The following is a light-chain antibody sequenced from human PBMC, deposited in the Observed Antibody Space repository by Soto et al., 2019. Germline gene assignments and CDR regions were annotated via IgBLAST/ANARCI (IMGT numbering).Light chain of an antibody. CDR3: QQYDSYSLT. J-gene: IGKJ4*01. Sequence: DIQMTQSPSTLSASVGDRVTITCRASQSINSWLAWYQHKPGKAPKLLIYKASTLESGVPSTFSGSGSGTEFTLTISCLQPDDFASSYCQQYDSYSLTFGGGTKVEIK. CDR2: KAS. CDR1: QSINSW. V-gene: IGKV1-5*03.